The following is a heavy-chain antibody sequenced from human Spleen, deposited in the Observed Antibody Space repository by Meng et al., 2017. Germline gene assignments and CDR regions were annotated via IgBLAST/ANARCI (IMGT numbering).Heavy chain of an antibody. Sequence: QVRLVQSGAGVKKPGSSVKVSCKSSGGTFSSYAISWVRQAPGQGLEWMGGIIPIFGTANYAQKFQGRVTITTDESTSTAYMELSSLRSEDTAVYYCASLPHGDYAANDYWGQGTLVTVSS. J-gene: IGHJ4*02. CDR3: ASLPHGDYAANDY. CDR1: GGTFSSYA. V-gene: IGHV1-69*05. D-gene: IGHD4-17*01. CDR2: IIPIFGTA.